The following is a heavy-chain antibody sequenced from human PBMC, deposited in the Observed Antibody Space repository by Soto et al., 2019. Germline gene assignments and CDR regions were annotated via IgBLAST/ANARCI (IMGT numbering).Heavy chain of an antibody. D-gene: IGHD3-9*01. V-gene: IGHV3-21*01. Sequence: GGSLRLSCAASGFTFSSYSMNWVRQAPGKGLEWVSSISSSSSYIYYADSVKGRFTISRDNAKNSLYLQMNSLRAEDTAVYYCARDVRITIYHLGWFDPWGQGTLVTVSS. CDR1: GFTFSSYS. CDR2: ISSSSSYI. J-gene: IGHJ5*02. CDR3: ARDVRITIYHLGWFDP.